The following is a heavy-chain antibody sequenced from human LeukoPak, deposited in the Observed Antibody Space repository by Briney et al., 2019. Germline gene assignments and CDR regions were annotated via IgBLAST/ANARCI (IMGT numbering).Heavy chain of an antibody. J-gene: IGHJ4*02. V-gene: IGHV3-21*01. CDR3: ARVRGYYDSSGSLYFDY. CDR1: GFTFSSYS. CDR2: ISSSSSYI. D-gene: IGHD3-22*01. Sequence: GGSLRLSCAASGFTFSSYSMNWVRQAPGKGLEWVSSISSSSSYIYYADSVKGRFTISRDNAKNSLYLQMNSLRAEDTAVYYCARVRGYYDSSGSLYFDYWGQGTLVTVSP.